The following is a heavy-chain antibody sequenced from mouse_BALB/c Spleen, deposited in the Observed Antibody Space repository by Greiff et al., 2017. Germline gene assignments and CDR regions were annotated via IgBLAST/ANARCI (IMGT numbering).Heavy chain of an antibody. CDR2: FYPGSGSI. CDR3: ARHEEVDGYYRFAY. Sequence: VHRVESGAELVKPGASVKLSCKASGYTFTEYTIHWVKQRSGQGLEWIGWFYPGSGSIKYNEKFKDKATLTADKSSSTVYMELSRLTSEDSAVYFCARHEEVDGYYRFAYWGQGTLVTVSA. J-gene: IGHJ3*01. D-gene: IGHD2-3*01. CDR1: GYTFTEYT. V-gene: IGHV1-62-2*01.